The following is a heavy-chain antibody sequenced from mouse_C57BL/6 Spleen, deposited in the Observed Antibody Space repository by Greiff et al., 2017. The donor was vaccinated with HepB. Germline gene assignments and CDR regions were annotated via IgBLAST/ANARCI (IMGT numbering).Heavy chain of an antibody. CDR1: GFSLTSYG. Sequence: VQGVESGPGLVAPSQSLSITCTVSGFSLTSYGVHWVRQPPGKGLEWLVVIWSDGSTTYNSALKSRLSISKDNSKSQVFLKMNSLQTDDTAMYYCARQSYDYLYYYAMDYWGQGTSVTVSS. CDR2: IWSDGST. D-gene: IGHD2-4*01. CDR3: ARQSYDYLYYYAMDY. V-gene: IGHV2-6-1*01. J-gene: IGHJ4*01.